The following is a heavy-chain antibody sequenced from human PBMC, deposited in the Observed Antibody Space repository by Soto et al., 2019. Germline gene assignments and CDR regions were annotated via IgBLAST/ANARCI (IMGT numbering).Heavy chain of an antibody. CDR2: IAYDGTEK. J-gene: IGHJ4*02. Sequence: QVQLVDSGGGVVQPGRSLRLSCAASGFTFGSYGMHWVRQAPGKGLEWVAFIAYDGTEKYYGDSVKGRFTISRDKARNTLSLQMISLRPEDTAVYYCARVLESYGFDDWGQGTLVTVSS. V-gene: IGHV3-30*03. CDR3: ARVLESYGFDD. D-gene: IGHD5-18*01. CDR1: GFTFGSYG.